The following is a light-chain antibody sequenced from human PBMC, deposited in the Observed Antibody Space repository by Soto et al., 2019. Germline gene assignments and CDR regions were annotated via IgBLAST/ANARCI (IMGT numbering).Light chain of an antibody. CDR1: QSISVW. CDR3: QPYNSYSPT. J-gene: IGKJ1*01. V-gene: IGKV1-5*03. Sequence: DIQMTQSPSTLAASVGDRVTITCRASQSISVWLAWYQQKAGKAPNLLIYKAYRLESGVPSRFSGSGSETEFTLTISGLQPGDSATYYCQPYNSYSPTVGQGTKVDI. CDR2: KAY.